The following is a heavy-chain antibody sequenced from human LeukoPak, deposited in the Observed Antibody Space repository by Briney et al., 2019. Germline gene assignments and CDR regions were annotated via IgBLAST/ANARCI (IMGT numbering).Heavy chain of an antibody. CDR2: INPSGGST. V-gene: IGHV1-46*01. Sequence: ASVKVCCKASGYTFTSYYMHWVRQAPGQGLEWMGIINPSGGSTSYAQKFQGRVTMTRDTSTSTVYMELSSLRSEDTAVYYCARDVPSLYGMDVWGQGTTVTVSS. J-gene: IGHJ6*02. CDR3: ARDVPSLYGMDV. CDR1: GYTFTSYY.